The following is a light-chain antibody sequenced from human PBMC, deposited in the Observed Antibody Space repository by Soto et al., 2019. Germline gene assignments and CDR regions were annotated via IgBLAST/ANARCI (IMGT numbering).Light chain of an antibody. Sequence: QSALTQPPSASGSPGQSVTISCTGTSSDVGGYNYVSWYQQHPGKAPKLMIYEVSKRPSGVPDRFSGSKSGNTASLTVSGLQAEDGADYYCSSFAGSNNLRMFGGGTQLTVL. CDR2: EVS. J-gene: IGLJ3*02. CDR1: SSDVGGYNY. CDR3: SSFAGSNNLRM. V-gene: IGLV2-8*01.